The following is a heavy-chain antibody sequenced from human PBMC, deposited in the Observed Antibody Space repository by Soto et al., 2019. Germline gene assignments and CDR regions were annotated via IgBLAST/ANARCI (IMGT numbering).Heavy chain of an antibody. CDR3: ARDTDHGDYVGDY. V-gene: IGHV3-49*03. J-gene: IGHJ4*02. D-gene: IGHD4-17*01. CDR1: GFTFGNYA. CDR2: IRSKAYGGTT. Sequence: GESLKISCTTSGFTFGNYAMSWFRQAPGKGLEWVGLIRSKAYGGTTDYAASVQGRFTISRDDSKSTVYLQMNSLKTEDTAVYYCARDTDHGDYVGDYWGQGTLVTVSS.